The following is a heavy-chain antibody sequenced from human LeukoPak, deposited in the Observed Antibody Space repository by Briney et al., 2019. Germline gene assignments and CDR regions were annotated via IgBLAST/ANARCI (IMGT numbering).Heavy chain of an antibody. D-gene: IGHD3-16*01. Sequence: GGSLRLSCAASGFTFSSHSMNWVRQAPGKGLEWVSSISTSSIYIYYADSMKGRFTISRDNGKKSLYLQMNSLRAEDTAVYYCARDQDGVSVSGSHLDYWGQGTLVTVSS. CDR3: ARDQDGVSVSGSHLDY. CDR1: GFTFSSHS. J-gene: IGHJ4*02. V-gene: IGHV3-21*01. CDR2: ISTSSIYI.